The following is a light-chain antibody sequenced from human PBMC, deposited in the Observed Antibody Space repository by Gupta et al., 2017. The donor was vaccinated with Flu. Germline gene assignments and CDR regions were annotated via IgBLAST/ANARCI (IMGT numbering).Light chain of an antibody. Sequence: QSALTQPRSVSGSPGQSVTISCTGTSSDVGGYNYVSWYQQHPGKAPKRMIDDVSKRPSGVPDRFSGSKSGNTASLTISGLQAEDEADYYCCSYAGSWVFGGETKLTVL. V-gene: IGLV2-11*01. J-gene: IGLJ3*02. CDR1: SSDVGGYNY. CDR2: DVS. CDR3: CSYAGSWV.